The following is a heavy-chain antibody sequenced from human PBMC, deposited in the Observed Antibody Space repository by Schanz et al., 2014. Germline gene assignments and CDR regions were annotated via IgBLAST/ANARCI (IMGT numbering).Heavy chain of an antibody. CDR3: ARDRRNADLDY. CDR2: ITYNGGTI. J-gene: IGHJ4*02. Sequence: EVQLLESGGGLVQPGGSLRLSCAASGITFSSHSFNWVRQAPGKGLEWISYITYNGGTIYYADSVKGRFTIFRDNAKNSLYLEMNSLRAEDTALYYCARDRRNADLDYWGQGTLXTVSS. D-gene: IGHD1-1*01. CDR1: GITFSSHS. V-gene: IGHV3-48*01.